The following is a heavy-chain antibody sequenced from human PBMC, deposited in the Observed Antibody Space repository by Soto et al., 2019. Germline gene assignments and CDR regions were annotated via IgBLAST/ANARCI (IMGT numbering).Heavy chain of an antibody. CDR2: INAGNAKT. D-gene: IGHD3-10*01. J-gene: IGHJ2*01. CDR3: ARRAAGGGDYWYFDL. V-gene: IGHV1-3*01. CDR1: GYTFTSNA. Sequence: QVQLVQSGAEVKKPGASVMVSCKASGYTFTSNAIHWVRQAPGQRLEWMGSINAGNAKTKYSQKLQGRVTITRDTSASTAYMELSILRFEDTAVYYCARRAAGGGDYWYFDLWGRGTLVTVSS.